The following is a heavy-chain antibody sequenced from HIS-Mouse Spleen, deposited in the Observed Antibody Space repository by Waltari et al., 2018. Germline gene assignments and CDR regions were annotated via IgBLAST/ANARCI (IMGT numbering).Heavy chain of an antibody. V-gene: IGHV4-39*07. CDR1: GGSISSSSYY. CDR3: ARDYGDNWFDP. Sequence: QLQLQGSGPGLVKPSETLSLTCTVSGGSISSSSYYWGWIRQPPGKGLEWIGSIYYSGGTYDNPALKSRVTISVDTSKNQFSLKLSSVTAADTAVYYCARDYGDNWFDPWGQGTLVTVSS. CDR2: IYYSGGT. D-gene: IGHD4-17*01. J-gene: IGHJ5*02.